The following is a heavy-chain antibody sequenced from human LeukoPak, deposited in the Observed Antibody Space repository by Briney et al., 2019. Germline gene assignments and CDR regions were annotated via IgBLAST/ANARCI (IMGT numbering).Heavy chain of an antibody. V-gene: IGHV3-23*01. D-gene: IGHD3-9*01. CDR3: AKPVIGLVKKEYDFDY. CDR2: ISGSGGST. J-gene: IGHJ4*02. CDR1: GATFSSYS. Sequence: GGSLRLSWAASGATFSSYSMSWVREAPGKGLEWVLAISGSGGSTYYADSVKGRFTISRDNSKNTLYLQMNSLRAEDTAVYYCAKPVIGLVKKEYDFDYWGQGTLVTVSS.